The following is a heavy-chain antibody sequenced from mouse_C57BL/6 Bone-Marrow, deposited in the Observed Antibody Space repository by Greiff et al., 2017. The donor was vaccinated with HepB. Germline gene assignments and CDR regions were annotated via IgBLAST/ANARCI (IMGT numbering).Heavy chain of an antibody. V-gene: IGHV1-55*01. Sequence: VQLQQPGAELVKPGASVKMSCKASGYTFTSYWITWVKQRPGQGLEWIGDIYPGSGSTNYNEKFKSKATLNVDTSSSTAYMQLSSLTSEDTAVYYCARPQAYYLWYFDVWGTGTTVTVSS. CDR3: ARPQAYYLWYFDV. CDR2: IYPGSGST. D-gene: IGHD2-10*01. J-gene: IGHJ1*03. CDR1: GYTFTSYW.